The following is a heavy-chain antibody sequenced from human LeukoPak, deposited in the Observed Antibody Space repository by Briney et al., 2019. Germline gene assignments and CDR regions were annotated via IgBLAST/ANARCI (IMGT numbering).Heavy chain of an antibody. V-gene: IGHV3-23*01. Sequence: PGGSLRLSCVASGFTFSSCAMSWARQAPGKGLEWVSAISGSGGGTYYADSVKGRFTISRDNSKNTLYLQMNSLRAEDTAVYYCAKTHRALAVAGTFVLDYWGQGTLVTVSS. CDR3: AKTHRALAVAGTFVLDY. D-gene: IGHD6-19*01. CDR2: ISGSGGGT. CDR1: GFTFSSCA. J-gene: IGHJ4*02.